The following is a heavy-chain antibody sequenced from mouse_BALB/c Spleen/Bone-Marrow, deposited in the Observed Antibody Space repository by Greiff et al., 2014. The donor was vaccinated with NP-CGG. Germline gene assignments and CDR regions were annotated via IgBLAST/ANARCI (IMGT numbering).Heavy chain of an antibody. V-gene: IGHV7-1*02. D-gene: IGHD2-10*02. CDR2: SRNKAKHYTT. CDR1: GFTFSDFY. Sequence: EVKLVESGGGLVQPGDSLRLSCATSGFTFSDFYMEWVRQPPAKRLEWIAASRNKAKHYTTEYSASVKGRFIVSRDTSQSILYLQMNALRAEDTAIYYCARDVGYGNYFVYWGQGTLVTVSA. J-gene: IGHJ3*01. CDR3: ARDVGYGNYFVY.